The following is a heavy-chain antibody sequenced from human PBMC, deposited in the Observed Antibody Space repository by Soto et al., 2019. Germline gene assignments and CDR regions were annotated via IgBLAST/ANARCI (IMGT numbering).Heavy chain of an antibody. V-gene: IGHV3-48*03. D-gene: IGHD6-13*01. Sequence: GGSLRLSCAASGFPFSSYEMNWVRQAPGKGLEWVSYISSSGSTIYYADSVKGRFTISRDNAKNSLYLQMNSLRAEDTAVYYCARGLEAAAGPYWGQGTLVTVSS. CDR2: ISSSGSTI. CDR1: GFPFSSYE. CDR3: ARGLEAAAGPY. J-gene: IGHJ4*02.